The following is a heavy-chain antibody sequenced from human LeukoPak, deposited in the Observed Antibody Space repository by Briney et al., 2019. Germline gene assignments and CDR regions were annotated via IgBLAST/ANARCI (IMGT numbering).Heavy chain of an antibody. CDR1: EFSVGGNY. V-gene: IGHV3-66*01. Sequence: PGGSLRLSCAASEFSVGGNYMTWVRQAPGKGLEWVSLIYSGGSTYYADSVKGRFTISRDNSKNTLYLQMNSLRAGDTAVYYCAGGPSGYHNTGGQGTLVTVSS. CDR3: AGGPSGYHNT. D-gene: IGHD5-12*01. CDR2: IYSGGST. J-gene: IGHJ4*02.